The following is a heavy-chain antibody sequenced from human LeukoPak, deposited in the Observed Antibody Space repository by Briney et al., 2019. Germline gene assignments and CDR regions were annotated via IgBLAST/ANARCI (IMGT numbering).Heavy chain of an antibody. J-gene: IGHJ6*02. Sequence: PGGSLRLSCAASGFTFSSYWMHWVRQAPGKGLVWVSRINSDGSSTSYADSVKGRFTISRDNAKNTLYLQMNSLRAEDTAVYYCARDPSPPYDFWSEDDYYGMDVWGQGTTATASS. CDR2: INSDGSST. V-gene: IGHV3-74*01. CDR1: GFTFSSYW. CDR3: ARDPSPPYDFWSEDDYYGMDV. D-gene: IGHD3-3*01.